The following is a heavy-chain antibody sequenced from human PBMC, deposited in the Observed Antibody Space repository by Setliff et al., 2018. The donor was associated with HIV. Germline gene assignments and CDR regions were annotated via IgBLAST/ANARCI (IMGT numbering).Heavy chain of an antibody. CDR3: ASWHGGQEAFEI. CDR1: GVSITTYY. V-gene: IGHV4-59*01. D-gene: IGHD3-16*01. CDR2: IYYIGSV. Sequence: HSETLSLTCTVSGVSITTYYWSWIRQTPGKGLEWIGYIYYIGSVIYNYSFESRVTMTLDMPKSQFSLSLRSLTAADTAVYYCASWHGGQEAFEIWGQGTKVTVSS. J-gene: IGHJ3*02.